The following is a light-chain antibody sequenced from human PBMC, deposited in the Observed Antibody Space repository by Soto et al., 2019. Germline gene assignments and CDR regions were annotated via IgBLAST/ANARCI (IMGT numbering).Light chain of an antibody. V-gene: IGKV3-20*01. CDR3: QQDGTSLRGT. CDR1: QNIKSNY. Sequence: VLTHARGTLTVSPEVTATLSCRGNQNIKSNYLAWYRQKPGQAPRLLIYSATNRAAGVPDRFSGSGSGTDFTLTITSLEPEDFAVYYCQQDGTSLRGTFGPGTKVDIK. J-gene: IGKJ1*01. CDR2: SAT.